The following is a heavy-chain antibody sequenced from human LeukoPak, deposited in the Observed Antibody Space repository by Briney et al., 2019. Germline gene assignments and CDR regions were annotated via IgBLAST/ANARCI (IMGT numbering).Heavy chain of an antibody. CDR2: ISAYNGNT. CDR3: ARRGGGSGSSLPLKGY. V-gene: IGHV1-18*04. D-gene: IGHD3-10*01. Sequence: WASVKVSCKASGYTFTSYGISWVRQAPGQGLEWMGWISAYNGNTNYAQKLQGRVTMTTDTSTSTAYMELRSLRSDDAAVYYCARRGGGSGSSLPLKGYWGQGTLVTVSS. J-gene: IGHJ4*02. CDR1: GYTFTSYG.